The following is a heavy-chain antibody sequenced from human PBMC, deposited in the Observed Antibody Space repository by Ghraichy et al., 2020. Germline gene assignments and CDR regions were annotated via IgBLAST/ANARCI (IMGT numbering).Heavy chain of an antibody. D-gene: IGHD2-8*01. J-gene: IGHJ6*02. Sequence: GSLRLSCTVSGGSISSYYWSWIRQPAGKGLEWIGRIYTSGSTNYNPSLKSRVTMSVDTSKNQFSLKLSSVTAADTAVYYCARDLCFGVCYGGYYYYGMDVWGQGTTVTVSS. CDR3: ARDLCFGVCYGGYYYYGMDV. CDR2: IYTSGST. V-gene: IGHV4-4*07. CDR1: GGSISSYY.